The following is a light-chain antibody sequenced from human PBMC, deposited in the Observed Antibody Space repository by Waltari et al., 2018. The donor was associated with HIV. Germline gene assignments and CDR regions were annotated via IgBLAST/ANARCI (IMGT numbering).Light chain of an antibody. CDR2: EVS. V-gene: IGLV2-14*01. Sequence: QSVLTQPASVSGSPGQSITISCTGTSSDVGVYNYVSWYQQHPGKAPKLMIYEVSNRPSGVSNRFSGSKSGNTASLTISGLQAEDEADYYCSSYTTRNTRVFGGGTTLTVL. J-gene: IGLJ3*02. CDR3: SSYTTRNTRV. CDR1: SSDVGVYNY.